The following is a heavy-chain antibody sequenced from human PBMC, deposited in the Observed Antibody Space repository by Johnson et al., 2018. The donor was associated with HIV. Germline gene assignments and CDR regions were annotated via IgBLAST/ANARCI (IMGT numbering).Heavy chain of an antibody. CDR2: IWYDGSNK. CDR1: GFTFSSYG. D-gene: IGHD2-2*01. V-gene: IGHV3-33*06. J-gene: IGHJ3*02. CDR3: ANGDIRYCSSTSCHDGAFDI. Sequence: QVQLVESGGGVVQPGRSLRLSCAASGFTFSSYGMHWVRQAPGKGLEWVAVIWYDGSNKYYADSVKGRFTISRDNSKNTLYLQMNSLRADDTAVYYCANGDIRYCSSTSCHDGAFDIWGQGTMVTVSS.